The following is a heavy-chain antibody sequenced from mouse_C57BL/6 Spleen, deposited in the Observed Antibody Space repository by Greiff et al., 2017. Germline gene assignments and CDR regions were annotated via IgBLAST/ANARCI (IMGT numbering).Heavy chain of an antibody. CDR2: ISGGGGNT. CDR3: ARTGTGGYYFDY. V-gene: IGHV5-9*01. D-gene: IGHD4-1*01. J-gene: IGHJ2*01. CDR1: GFTFSSYT. Sequence: DVKLVESGGGLVKPGGSLKLSCAASGFTFSSYTMSWVRQTPEKRLEWVATISGGGGNTYYPDSVKGRFTISIDNAKNTLYLQMSSLRSEDTALYYCARTGTGGYYFDYWGQGTTLTVSS.